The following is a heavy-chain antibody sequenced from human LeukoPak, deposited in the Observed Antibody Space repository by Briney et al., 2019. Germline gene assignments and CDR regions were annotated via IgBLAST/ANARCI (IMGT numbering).Heavy chain of an antibody. CDR2: VSTYNGNT. CDR1: GYTFTTYG. Sequence: GASVKVSCKASGYTFTTYGISWVRQAPGLGLEWMGWVSTYNGNTNYAQKLQGRVTMTTDTSTSTVYMELRSLRSDDTAVYYCARGVRDGYDIGVYWGQGTLVTVSS. D-gene: IGHD5-12*01. J-gene: IGHJ4*02. CDR3: ARGVRDGYDIGVY. V-gene: IGHV1-18*01.